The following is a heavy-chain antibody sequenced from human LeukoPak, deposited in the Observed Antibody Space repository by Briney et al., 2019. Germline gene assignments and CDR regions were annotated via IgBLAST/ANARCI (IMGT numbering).Heavy chain of an antibody. CDR3: ASLPTGGSGSSDY. Sequence: SGGSLRLSCAASGFTFSSYATHWVRQAPGKGLEWVAVISYDGSNKYYADSVKGRFTISRDKSKNTLYLQMNSLRAEDTAVYYCASLPTGGSGSSDYWGQGTLVTVSS. CDR1: GFTFSSYA. CDR2: ISYDGSNK. J-gene: IGHJ4*02. V-gene: IGHV3-30*01. D-gene: IGHD3-10*01.